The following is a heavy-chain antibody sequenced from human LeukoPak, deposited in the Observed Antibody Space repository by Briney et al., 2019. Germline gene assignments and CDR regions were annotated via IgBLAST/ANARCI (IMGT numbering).Heavy chain of an antibody. CDR1: GFTFSSYG. D-gene: IGHD5-18*01. CDR3: AKDRGYSYGAFDY. J-gene: IGHJ4*02. V-gene: IGHV3-23*01. Sequence: GGTLRLSCAASGFTFSSYGMSWVRQAPGKGLEWVSAISGSGGSTYYADSVKGRFTISRDNSKNTLYLQMNSLRAEDTAVYYCAKDRGYSYGAFDYWGQGTLVTVSS. CDR2: ISGSGGST.